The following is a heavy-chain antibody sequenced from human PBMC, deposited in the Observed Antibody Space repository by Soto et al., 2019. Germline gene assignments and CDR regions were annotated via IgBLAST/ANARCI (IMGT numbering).Heavy chain of an antibody. CDR3: ATSLTINADFDC. V-gene: IGHV4-31*03. D-gene: IGHD3-9*01. Sequence: QVQLQESGPGLVKPSETLSLTCTVSGGSISSSGYYWSWIRQNPGKGLEWIGYIHYSGNTYYNPALKSRVTISVATSKTPSSLSLSSVTAADPAVYYCATSLTINADFDCWGQGTLVTVSS. CDR1: GGSISSSGYY. J-gene: IGHJ4*02. CDR2: IHYSGNT.